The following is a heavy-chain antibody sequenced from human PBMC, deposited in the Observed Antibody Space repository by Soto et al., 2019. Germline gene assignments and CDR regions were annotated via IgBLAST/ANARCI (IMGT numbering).Heavy chain of an antibody. V-gene: IGHV3-73*02. CDR2: IRTKAQSHAT. J-gene: IGHJ4*02. CDR1: GFTFSDTA. CDR3: TRSRPSKWVFDD. Sequence: EVQLVESGGGLVQPGGSLKLSCAASGFTFSDTAMHWVRQASGKGLEWVGRIRTKAQSHATSYAASVKGRFTFSRDDSKNTADLQMNSLRTEDTAVYYCTRSRPSKWVFDDWGQGTLVTVSS. D-gene: IGHD1-26*01.